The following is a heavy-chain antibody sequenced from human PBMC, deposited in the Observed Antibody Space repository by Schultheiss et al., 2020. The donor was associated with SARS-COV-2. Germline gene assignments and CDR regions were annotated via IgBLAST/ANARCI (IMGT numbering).Heavy chain of an antibody. J-gene: IGHJ2*01. CDR3: AREGAGWYFDL. CDR2: ISGSGGST. Sequence: GGSLRLSCAASGFTVSSNYMSWVRQAPGKGLEWVSAISGSGGSTYYADSVKGRFTISRDNSKNTLYLQMNSLRAEDTAVYYCAREGAGWYFDLWGRGTLVTVSS. CDR1: GFTVSSNY. V-gene: IGHV3-66*01.